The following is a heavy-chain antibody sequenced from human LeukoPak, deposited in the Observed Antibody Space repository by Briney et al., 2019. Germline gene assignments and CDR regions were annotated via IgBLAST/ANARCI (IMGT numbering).Heavy chain of an antibody. CDR2: IYYSGRT. D-gene: IGHD4-17*01. CDR1: GASISNYY. V-gene: IGHV4-59*01. CDR3: ARSPYTVTMDYYYYYMDV. J-gene: IGHJ6*03. Sequence: SETLSLTCTVSGASISNYYWSWIRQPPGKGLEWIGYIYYSGRTNYNPSLKSRVTISVDSSKNQFSLNLSSVTAADTAVYYCARSPYTVTMDYYYYYMDVWGKGTTVTISS.